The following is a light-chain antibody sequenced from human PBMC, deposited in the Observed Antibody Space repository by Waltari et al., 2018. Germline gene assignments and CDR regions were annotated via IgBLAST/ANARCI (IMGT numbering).Light chain of an antibody. CDR2: EVS. J-gene: IGLJ2*01. V-gene: IGLV2-8*01. Sequence: QSALTQPPSASGSPGQSVTISCTGTGSDVGGYNFVSCYQQHPDKAPKLIIYEVSKRPSGVPDRFSGSKSGNTASLTVSGLQAEDEAEYYCSSYAGSDNLFFGGGTKLTVL. CDR1: GSDVGGYNF. CDR3: SSYAGSDNLF.